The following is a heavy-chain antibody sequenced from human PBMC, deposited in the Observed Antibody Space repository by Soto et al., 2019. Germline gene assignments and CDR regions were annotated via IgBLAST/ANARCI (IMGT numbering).Heavy chain of an antibody. V-gene: IGHV1-69*13. CDR1: GGTFSNYP. Sequence: SVKVSCKASGGTFSNYPISWVRQTPGQGLEWMGGIIPIFGTVNYAQKSQGRVTITADESTSTAYMGLSSLRSEDTAVYYCARGNHRWLQLWYFDLWGRGTLVTVSS. J-gene: IGHJ2*01. D-gene: IGHD5-12*01. CDR2: IIPIFGTV. CDR3: ARGNHRWLQLWYFDL.